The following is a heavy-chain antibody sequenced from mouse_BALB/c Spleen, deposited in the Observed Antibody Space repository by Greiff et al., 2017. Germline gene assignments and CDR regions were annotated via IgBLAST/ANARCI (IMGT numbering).Heavy chain of an antibody. CDR1: GFTFSSFG. D-gene: IGHD1-1*01. V-gene: IGHV5-17*02. CDR3: ARSPNYYGSTYYFDY. CDR2: ISSGSSTI. J-gene: IGHJ2*01. Sequence: EVQRVESGGGLVQPGGSRKLSCAASGFTFSSFGMHWVRQAPEKGLEWVAYISSGSSTIYYADTVKGRFTISRDNPKNTLFLQMTSLRSEDTAMYYCARSPNYYGSTYYFDYWGQGTTLTVSS.